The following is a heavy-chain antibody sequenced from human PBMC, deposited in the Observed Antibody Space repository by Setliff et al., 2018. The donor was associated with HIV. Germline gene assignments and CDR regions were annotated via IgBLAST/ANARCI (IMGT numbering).Heavy chain of an antibody. D-gene: IGHD2-2*01. CDR3: ARKVGGDFDY. Sequence: SETLSLTCTVSGGSFSSSTYSWGWIRQPPGLGLEWIGSIHSSGTTDYNPSLKSRVAMSVDTSRSQFSLKLTSVTAADTAVYFSARKVGGDFDYWGQGTLVTVSS. CDR2: IHSSGTT. CDR1: GGSFSSSTYS. V-gene: IGHV4-39*01. J-gene: IGHJ4*02.